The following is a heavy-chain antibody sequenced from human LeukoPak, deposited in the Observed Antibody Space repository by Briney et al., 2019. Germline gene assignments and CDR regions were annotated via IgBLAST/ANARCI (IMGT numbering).Heavy chain of an antibody. D-gene: IGHD1-1*01. CDR2: IYSSGNT. CDR1: GXXXXXXY. J-gene: IGHJ4*02. Sequence: PSETLSLTCTVXGXXXXXXYXXXXXXPXGXXLXXIGYIYSSGNTNYNPSLKSRVTISMDTSKNQFSLNLSSVTAADTAVYYCARHSNNIWNYFEYWGQGTLVTVSS. V-gene: IGHV4-59*08. CDR3: ARHSNNIWNYFEY.